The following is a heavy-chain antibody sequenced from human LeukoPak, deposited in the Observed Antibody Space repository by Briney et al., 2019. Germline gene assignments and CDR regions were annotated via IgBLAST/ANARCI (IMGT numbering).Heavy chain of an antibody. Sequence: GGSLRLSCAASGFTFSSYGMHWARQSPGRGLEWVSAISGGGERTFYADSVKGRFTISRDNSKNMVYLQMNSLRADDTAIYYCGKDGGQYSSGPEFDPRGQGALVTVSS. D-gene: IGHD6-19*01. CDR1: GFTFSSYG. V-gene: IGHV3-23*01. CDR3: GKDGGQYSSGPEFDP. J-gene: IGHJ5*02. CDR2: ISGGGERT.